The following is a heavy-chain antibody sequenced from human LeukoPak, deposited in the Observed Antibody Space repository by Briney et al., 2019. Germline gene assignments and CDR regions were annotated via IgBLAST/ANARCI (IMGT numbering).Heavy chain of an antibody. D-gene: IGHD2-2*01. Sequence: SETLSLTCTVSGGSISSGSYYWSWIRQPAGKGLEWIGRIYTSGSTNYNPSLKSRVTISVDTSKNQFSLKLSSVTAADTAVYYCARGSWPSTGGGDYYYYYYMDVWGKGTTVTVSS. CDR3: ARGSWPSTGGGDYYYYYYMDV. V-gene: IGHV4-61*02. CDR1: GGSISSGSYY. CDR2: IYTSGST. J-gene: IGHJ6*03.